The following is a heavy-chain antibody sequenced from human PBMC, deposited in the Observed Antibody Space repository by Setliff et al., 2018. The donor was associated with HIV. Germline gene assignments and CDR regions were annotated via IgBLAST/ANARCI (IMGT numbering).Heavy chain of an antibody. V-gene: IGHV4-59*11. CDR2: IHYSGST. CDR3: ARDQEYCSSTSCYYNWFDP. CDR1: GGSISSHY. J-gene: IGHJ5*02. Sequence: PSETLSLTCTVSGGSISSHYWSWIRQPPGKRLEWIGYIHYSGSTYYNPSLKSRVTISVDTSKNQFSLKRSSVTAADTAVYYCARDQEYCSSTSCYYNWFDPWGQGTLVTVSS. D-gene: IGHD2-2*01.